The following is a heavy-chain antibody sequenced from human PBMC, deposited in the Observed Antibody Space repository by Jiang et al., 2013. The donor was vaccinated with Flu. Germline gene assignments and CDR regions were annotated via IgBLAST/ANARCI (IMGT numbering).Heavy chain of an antibody. CDR3: ARRITMVRGAKTCNWFDP. D-gene: IGHD3-10*01. J-gene: IGHJ5*02. CDR2: IYHSGST. V-gene: IGHV4-30-2*01. Sequence: SSGGYSWSWIRQPPGKGLEWIGYIYHSGSTYYNPSLKSRVTISVDRSKNQFSLKLSSVTAAGTAVYYCARRITMVRGAKTCNWFDPWGPGNPGHRLL. CDR1: SSGGYS.